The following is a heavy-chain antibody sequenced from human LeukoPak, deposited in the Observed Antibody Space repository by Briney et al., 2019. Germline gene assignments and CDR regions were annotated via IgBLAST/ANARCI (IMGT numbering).Heavy chain of an antibody. J-gene: IGHJ4*02. Sequence: GESLKISCKGSGYSFTNYWIGWVRQVPGKGLEWMGIVYPGDSGVRYSPSFQGQVTISADKSISTAYLQWSSLKASDTAMYYCARRESSGSIDYWGQGTLVTVSS. CDR2: VYPGDSGV. CDR1: GYSFTNYW. CDR3: ARRESSGSIDY. V-gene: IGHV5-51*01. D-gene: IGHD3-22*01.